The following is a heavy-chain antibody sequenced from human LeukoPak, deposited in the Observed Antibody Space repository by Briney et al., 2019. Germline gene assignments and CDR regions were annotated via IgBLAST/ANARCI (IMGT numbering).Heavy chain of an antibody. CDR3: AVVAATSRYYYYYYYMDV. CDR2: IYYSGNT. D-gene: IGHD2-15*01. J-gene: IGHJ6*03. CDR1: GGSISSSSYY. V-gene: IGHV4-39*01. Sequence: KPSETLSLTCTVSGGSISSSSYYWGWIRQPPGKGLEWIGSIYYSGNTYYNPSLRSRVTISVDTSKNQFSLKLSSVTAADTAVYYCAVVAATSRYYYYYYYMDVWGKGTTVTVSS.